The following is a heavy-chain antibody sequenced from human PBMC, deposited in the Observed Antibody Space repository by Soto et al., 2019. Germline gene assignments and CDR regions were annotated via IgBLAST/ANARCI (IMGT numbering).Heavy chain of an antibody. CDR2: INHSGST. Sequence: PSETLSLTCAVYGGSFSGYYWSWIRQPPGKGLERIGEINHSGSTNYNPSLKSRVTISVDTSKNQFSLKLSSVTAADTAVYYCARGEGVDFWSGYPNWFDPWGQGTLVTVSS. CDR3: ARGEGVDFWSGYPNWFDP. J-gene: IGHJ5*02. V-gene: IGHV4-34*01. CDR1: GGSFSGYY. D-gene: IGHD3-3*01.